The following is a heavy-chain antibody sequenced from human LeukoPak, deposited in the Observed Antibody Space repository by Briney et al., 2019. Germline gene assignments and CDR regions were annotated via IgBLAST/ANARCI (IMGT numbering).Heavy chain of an antibody. Sequence: MTSETLSLTCTVSGGSISSYYWSWIRQPPGKGLEWIGYIYYSGSTNYNPSLKSRVTISVDTSKNRFSLKLSSVTAADTAVYYCARWGIAAAGYYYYMDVWGKGTTVTVSS. V-gene: IGHV4-59*01. CDR2: IYYSGST. D-gene: IGHD6-13*01. CDR1: GGSISSYY. CDR3: ARWGIAAAGYYYYMDV. J-gene: IGHJ6*03.